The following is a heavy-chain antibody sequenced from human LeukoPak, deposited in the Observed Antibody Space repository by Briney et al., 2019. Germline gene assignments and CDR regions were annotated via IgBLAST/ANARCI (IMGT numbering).Heavy chain of an antibody. CDR1: GYTFTSYG. CDR3: ARVSGKDYDGSGIYYQHWDY. J-gene: IGHJ4*02. V-gene: IGHV1-18*01. Sequence: ASVTVSCTASGYTFTSYGISWVRQAPGQGLERMGWISAYNGNTNYAQKLQGRVTMTTDTSTSTAYMELRSLRSDDTAVYYWARVSGKDYDGSGIYYQHWDYCGQGTLVTVSS. CDR2: ISAYNGNT. D-gene: IGHD3-10*01.